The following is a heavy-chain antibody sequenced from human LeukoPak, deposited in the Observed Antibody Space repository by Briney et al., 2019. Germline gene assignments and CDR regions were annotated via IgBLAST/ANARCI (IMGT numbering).Heavy chain of an antibody. Sequence: SGGSLRLSCAASGFTFSSYGMHWVRQAPGKGLEWVAFIRYDGSNKYYTDSVKGRFTISRDNSKNTLYLQMNSLRAEDTAVYYCAKEGGENPMIVVVINGFDYWGQGTLVTVSS. J-gene: IGHJ4*02. D-gene: IGHD3-22*01. CDR1: GFTFSSYG. V-gene: IGHV3-30*02. CDR3: AKEGGENPMIVVVINGFDY. CDR2: IRYDGSNK.